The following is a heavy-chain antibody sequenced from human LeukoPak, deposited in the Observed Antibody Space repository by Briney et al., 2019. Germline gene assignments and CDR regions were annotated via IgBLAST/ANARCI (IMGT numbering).Heavy chain of an antibody. CDR1: GFTFSSYE. CDR3: ARDPRYCSGGSCYRYYFDY. J-gene: IGHJ4*02. CDR2: ISSSGSTI. V-gene: IGHV3-48*03. Sequence: GGSLRLSCAASGFTFSSYEMNWVRQAPGKGLEWVSYISSSGSTICYADSVKGRFTISRDNAKNSLYLQMNSLRAEDTAVYYCARDPRYCSGGSCYRYYFDYWGQGTLVTVSS. D-gene: IGHD2-15*01.